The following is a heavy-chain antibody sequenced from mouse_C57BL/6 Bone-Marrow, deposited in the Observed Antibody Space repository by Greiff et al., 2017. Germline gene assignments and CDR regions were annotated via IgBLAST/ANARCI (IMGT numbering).Heavy chain of an antibody. CDR1: GFTFSSYA. V-gene: IGHV5-4*03. CDR2: IRDGGSYT. D-gene: IGHD2-2*01. CDR3: SRARWLRFAY. J-gene: IGHJ3*01. Sequence: EVMLVEPGGGLVKPGGSLKLSCAASGFTFSSYAMSWVRQTPEQRLEWVATIRDGGSYTNYPDKVKGRFTISRENAKNNLYLQVSHLTSEDAAMFYCSRARWLRFAYWGQGTLVTVSA.